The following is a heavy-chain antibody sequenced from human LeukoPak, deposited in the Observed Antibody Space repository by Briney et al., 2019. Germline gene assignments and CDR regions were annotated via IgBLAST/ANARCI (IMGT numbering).Heavy chain of an antibody. CDR2: INQDGSEK. J-gene: IGHJ4*02. CDR1: KFTFRNYW. D-gene: IGHD3-9*01. V-gene: IGHV3-7*05. Sequence: PGGSLRLSCAASKFTFRNYWMSWVRQAPGKGLEWVANINQDGSEKYYVDSVKGRFTISRDNAKNSLYLQMNSLRAEDTAVYYCARDDNFSSDSWGQGTLVIVSS. CDR3: ARDDNFSSDS.